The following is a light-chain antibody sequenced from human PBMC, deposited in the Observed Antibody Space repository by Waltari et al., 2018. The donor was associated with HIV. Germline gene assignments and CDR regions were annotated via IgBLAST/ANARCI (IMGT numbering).Light chain of an antibody. J-gene: IGLJ2*01. CDR1: RIGTKS. V-gene: IGLV3-21*04. CDR3: EVWDETRNHVV. CDR2: YDS. Sequence: YVLTQPPSVSVAPGKTATITCGGDRIGTKSVHWYQQKSGQAPQLIIYYDSDRPPGIPERFSGSNSGSTATLTISRVEAGDEADYYCEVWDETRNHVVFGGGTKLFAL.